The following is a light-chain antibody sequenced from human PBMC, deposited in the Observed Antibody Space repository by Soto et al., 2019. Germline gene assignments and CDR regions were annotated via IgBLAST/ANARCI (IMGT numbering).Light chain of an antibody. Sequence: IQMTQSPFSVSASVGDRVTITCRASQGISSWLAWYQQKPGKSPTLLIYKASNLQTGVPSRFSGSGSGTDFTLTISSLQPEDFATYDGQQAGRERLPVGGRTVVDIK. V-gene: IGKV1-12*01. CDR2: KAS. CDR3: QQAGRERLP. CDR1: QGISSW. J-gene: IGKJ4*01.